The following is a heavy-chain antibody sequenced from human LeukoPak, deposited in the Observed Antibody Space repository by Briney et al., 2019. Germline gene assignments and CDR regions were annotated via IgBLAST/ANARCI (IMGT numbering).Heavy chain of an antibody. J-gene: IGHJ4*02. Sequence: GGSLRLSCAASGFTFGDYAMHWVRQAPGKGLEWVSGISWNSGSIGYADSVKGRFTICRDNAKNSLYLQMNSLRAEDMALYYCAKTPLPYYYDSSGYFDYWGQGTLVTVSS. CDR2: ISWNSGSI. CDR1: GFTFGDYA. V-gene: IGHV3-9*03. CDR3: AKTPLPYYYDSSGYFDY. D-gene: IGHD3-22*01.